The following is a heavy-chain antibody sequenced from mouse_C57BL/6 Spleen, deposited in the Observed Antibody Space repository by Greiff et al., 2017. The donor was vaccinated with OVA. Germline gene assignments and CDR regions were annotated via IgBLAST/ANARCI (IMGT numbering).Heavy chain of an antibody. CDR3: ARSLWYFDV. Sequence: QVQLQQSGPELVKPGASVKISCKASGYAFSSSWMNWVKQRPGKGLEWIGRIYPGDGDTNYNGKFKGKATLTADKSSSTAYMQLSSLTSEDSAVYFCARSLWYFDVWGTGTTVTVSS. J-gene: IGHJ1*03. V-gene: IGHV1-82*01. CDR2: IYPGDGDT. CDR1: GYAFSSSW.